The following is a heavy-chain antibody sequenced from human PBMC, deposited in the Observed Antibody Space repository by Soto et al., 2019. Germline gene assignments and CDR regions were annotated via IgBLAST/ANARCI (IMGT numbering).Heavy chain of an antibody. J-gene: IGHJ4*02. V-gene: IGHV1-18*01. CDR2: ISGYNGNT. Sequence: ASVKVSCKASGYTFTSYGINWVRQAPGQGLEWMGWISGYNGNTNYAQILQGRVTMTTDTSTTTAYMELRSLTSDDTAMYYCARSGDGYYAHFDYWDQGALVTVSS. CDR1: GYTFTSYG. D-gene: IGHD3-22*01. CDR3: ARSGDGYYAHFDY.